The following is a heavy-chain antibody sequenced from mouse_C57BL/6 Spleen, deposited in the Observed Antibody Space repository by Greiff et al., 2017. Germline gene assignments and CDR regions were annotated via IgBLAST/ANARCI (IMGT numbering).Heavy chain of an antibody. CDR2: IYPGDGDT. Sequence: QVQLQQSGPELVKPGASVKISCKASGYAFSSSWMNWVKQRPGKGLEWIGRIYPGDGDTNYNGKFKGKVTLTADKSSSTAYMQLSSLTSEDSAVDFCARGYYGSSYEYYLDYWGQGTTLTVSS. CDR1: GYAFSSSW. J-gene: IGHJ2*01. D-gene: IGHD1-1*01. V-gene: IGHV1-82*01. CDR3: ARGYYGSSYEYYLDY.